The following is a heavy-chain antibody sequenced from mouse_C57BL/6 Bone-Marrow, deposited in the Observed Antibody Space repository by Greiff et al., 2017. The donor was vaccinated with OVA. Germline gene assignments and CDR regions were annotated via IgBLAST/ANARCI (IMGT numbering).Heavy chain of an antibody. J-gene: IGHJ1*03. CDR3: ALYYDYDGWYFDV. CDR2: IDPANGNT. CDR1: GFNIKNTY. V-gene: IGHV14-3*01. D-gene: IGHD2-4*01. Sequence: VQLQQSVAELVRPGASVKLSCTASGFNIKNTYMHWVKQRPEQGLEWIGRIDPANGNTKYAPKFQGKATITADTSSNTAYLQRSRLTSEDTAIYYCALYYDYDGWYFDVWGTGTTVTVSS.